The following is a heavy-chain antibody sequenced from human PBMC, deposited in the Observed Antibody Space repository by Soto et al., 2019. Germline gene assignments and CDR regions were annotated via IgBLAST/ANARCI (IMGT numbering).Heavy chain of an antibody. Sequence: SETLSLTCAVSGGSIGNLYWNWIRQPPGKGLEWIGHVYNGGTTNYNPSLKSRVTISVDMSKNQFYLKLSSVTAADTAVYFCARDGSGRYFNWFDPWGQGTLVTVSS. CDR3: ARDGSGRYFNWFDP. D-gene: IGHD3-10*01. J-gene: IGHJ5*02. V-gene: IGHV4-59*11. CDR1: GGSIGNLY. CDR2: VYNGGTT.